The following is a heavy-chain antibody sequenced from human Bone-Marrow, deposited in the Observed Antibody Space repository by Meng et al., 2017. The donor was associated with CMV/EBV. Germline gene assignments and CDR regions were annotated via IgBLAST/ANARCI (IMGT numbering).Heavy chain of an antibody. J-gene: IGHJ5*02. CDR1: GYTFTSYG. V-gene: IGHV1-18*01. CDR2: ISDHNGNT. Sequence: ASVKVSCKASGYTFTSYGITWVRQAPGQGLEWMGWISDHNGNTNYAQKFQGRVTMTTDTSTTTAYMELRSLRSEDTAVYYCAREREEGYCSSTSCYYGNWFDPWGQGTLVTVSS. D-gene: IGHD2-2*01. CDR3: AREREEGYCSSTSCYYGNWFDP.